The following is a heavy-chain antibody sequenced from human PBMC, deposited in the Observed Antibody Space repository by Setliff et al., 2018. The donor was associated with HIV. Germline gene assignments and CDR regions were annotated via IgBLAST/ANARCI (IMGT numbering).Heavy chain of an antibody. CDR2: INHSGST. D-gene: IGHD1-26*01. V-gene: IGHV4-39*02. CDR1: GGSISSEGYY. Sequence: SETLSLTCTVSGGSISSEGYYWSWIRQPPEKGLEWIGEINHSGSTNYNPSLKSRVTMSVDTSKNQFSLELRSVTAADTAVYYCAGDAGYKGAADYWGQGTLVTVSS. J-gene: IGHJ4*02. CDR3: AGDAGYKGAADY.